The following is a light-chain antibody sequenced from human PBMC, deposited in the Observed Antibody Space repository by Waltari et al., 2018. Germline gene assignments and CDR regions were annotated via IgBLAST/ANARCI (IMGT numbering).Light chain of an antibody. CDR2: DAS. Sequence: AIQLTQSPSSPSASVGDRIPITCRASQGTSSTLAWCQPKLGKAPRLLLYDASSLQSGVPSRFSGSGSGTDFTLTISSLQPEDFATYYCQQFHSYPLTFGGGTKVEIK. CDR1: QGTSST. CDR3: QQFHSYPLT. V-gene: IGKV1-13*02. J-gene: IGKJ4*01.